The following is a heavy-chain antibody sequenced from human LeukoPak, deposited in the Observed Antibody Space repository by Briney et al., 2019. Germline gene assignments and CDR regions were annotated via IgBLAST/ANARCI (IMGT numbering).Heavy chain of an antibody. CDR2: ITGDGGGT. Sequence: PGGSLRLSCAASGFTFRNYVMSWVRQTPEKGLEWVSAITGDGGGTNHADSVKGRFTIFGDNSKNTLYLQMNSLRAEDTAVYYCAKEASSGNFVTIDCWGQGALVTVSS. J-gene: IGHJ4*02. CDR3: AKEASSGNFVTIDC. CDR1: GFTFRNYV. D-gene: IGHD1-26*01. V-gene: IGHV3-23*01.